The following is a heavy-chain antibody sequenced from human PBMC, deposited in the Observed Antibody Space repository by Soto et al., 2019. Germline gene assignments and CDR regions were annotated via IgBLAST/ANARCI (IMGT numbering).Heavy chain of an antibody. Sequence: QVQLVESGGGVVQPGRSLRLSCAASGFTFSSYGMHWVRQAPGKGLEGVAVISYDGSNKYYADSVKGRFTISRDNSKNTLYLQMNSLRAEDTAVYYCAKDWSYGDYVGGSFDYWGQGTLVTVSS. CDR3: AKDWSYGDYVGGSFDY. D-gene: IGHD4-17*01. J-gene: IGHJ4*02. V-gene: IGHV3-30*18. CDR2: ISYDGSNK. CDR1: GFTFSSYG.